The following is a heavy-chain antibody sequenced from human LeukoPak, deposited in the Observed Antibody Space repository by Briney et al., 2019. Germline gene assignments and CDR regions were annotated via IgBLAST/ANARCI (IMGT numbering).Heavy chain of an antibody. CDR3: ARAYCTNGVCYTLFDY. D-gene: IGHD2-8*01. V-gene: IGHV1-2*02. CDR2: INPNSGGT. CDR1: GYTFTGYY. J-gene: IGHJ4*02. Sequence: ASVKVSCKASGYTFTGYYMHWVRQAPGQGLEWMGWINPNSGGTNYAQKFQGRVTMTRDTSISTAYIELSRLRSDDTAVYYCARAYCTNGVCYTLFDYWGQGTLVTVSS.